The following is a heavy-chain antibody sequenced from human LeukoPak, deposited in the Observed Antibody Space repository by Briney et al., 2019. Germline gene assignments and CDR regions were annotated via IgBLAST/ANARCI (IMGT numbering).Heavy chain of an antibody. D-gene: IGHD5-18*01. Sequence: GGSLRLSCAASGFTFDDYAMHWVRQAPGKGLEWVSGISWNSGSIGYADSVKGRFTISRDNAKNSLYLQMDSLRAEDMALYYCAKYMSPSPSGMVIDYWGQGTLVTVSS. CDR2: ISWNSGSI. J-gene: IGHJ4*02. CDR3: AKYMSPSPSGMVIDY. V-gene: IGHV3-9*03. CDR1: GFTFDDYA.